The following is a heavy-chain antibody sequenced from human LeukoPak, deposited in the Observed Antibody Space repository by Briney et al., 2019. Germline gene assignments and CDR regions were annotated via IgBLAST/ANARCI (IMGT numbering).Heavy chain of an antibody. CDR2: IKEDGSDK. CDR1: GFTFSSYS. V-gene: IGHV3-7*01. J-gene: IGHJ4*02. Sequence: GGSLRLSCAASGFTFSSYSMNWVRQAPGKGLEWVANIKEDGSDKYYMDSVKGRFTISRDNAKNSLYLQMNSLRAEDIAVYYCARAKEDTSGCLDYWGQGTLVTFSS. D-gene: IGHD6-19*01. CDR3: ARAKEDTSGCLDY.